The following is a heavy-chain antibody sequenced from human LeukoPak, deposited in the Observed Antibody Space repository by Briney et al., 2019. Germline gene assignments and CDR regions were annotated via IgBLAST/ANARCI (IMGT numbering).Heavy chain of an antibody. J-gene: IGHJ5*02. V-gene: IGHV1-2*02. D-gene: IGHD3-10*01. Sequence: ASVKVSCKASGYTFTGYFIHWVRQAPGQGLEWMGWINPKSGGTNYQQKFQDRVTMTRDTSITTAYMEMSRLRSDDTAVYYCARSIVVRGVMGNYFEPWGQGTLVTVSS. CDR2: INPKSGGT. CDR3: ARSIVVRGVMGNYFEP. CDR1: GYTFTGYF.